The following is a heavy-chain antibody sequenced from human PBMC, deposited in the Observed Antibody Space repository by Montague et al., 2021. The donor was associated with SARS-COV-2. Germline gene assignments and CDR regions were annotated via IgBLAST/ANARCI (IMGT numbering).Heavy chain of an antibody. D-gene: IGHD5-18*01. CDR2: ISTSAYTT. CDR1: GFTFSNHD. J-gene: IGHJ6*02. V-gene: IGHV3-48*03. CDR3: AKEGSRIQLWLHPGDSGLDV. Sequence: SLRLSCAASGFTFSNHDMNWVRQAPGKGPEWISYISTSAYTTSYAGSVKGRFTISRDNGKNSLYLQMNSLRAEDTAVYYCAKEGSRIQLWLHPGDSGLDVWGQGTTVSVS.